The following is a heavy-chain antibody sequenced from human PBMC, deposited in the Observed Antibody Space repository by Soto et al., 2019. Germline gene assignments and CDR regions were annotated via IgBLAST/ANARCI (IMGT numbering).Heavy chain of an antibody. CDR2: IRRTTDGGTT. J-gene: IGHJ4*02. CDR3: TTGFYYSGGVDS. CDR1: GFTFSSTW. D-gene: IGHD2-15*01. V-gene: IGHV3-15*07. Sequence: VQLVESGGGLVKPGGSLRLSCAASGFTFSSTWVNWVRQAPGRGLEWVGRIRRTTDGGTTEYAAPVKGRFTISRDDSKSTLYLQINSLKTEDTAVYYCTTGFYYSGGVDSWGQGTLVTVSS.